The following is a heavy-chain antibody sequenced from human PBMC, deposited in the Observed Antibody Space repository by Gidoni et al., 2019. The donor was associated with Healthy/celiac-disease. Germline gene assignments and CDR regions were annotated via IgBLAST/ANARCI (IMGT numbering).Heavy chain of an antibody. Sequence: QVQLVESGGGVVQPGGSLRLSCAASGFTFSSYGMPWVRQAPGKGLEWVAFIRYDGSNKYYADSVKGRFTISRDNSKNTLYLQMNSLRAEDTAVYYCAKSAAVARRGPTGYFDYWGQGTLVTVSS. V-gene: IGHV3-30*02. CDR2: IRYDGSNK. CDR3: AKSAAVARRGPTGYFDY. CDR1: GFTFSSYG. D-gene: IGHD6-19*01. J-gene: IGHJ4*02.